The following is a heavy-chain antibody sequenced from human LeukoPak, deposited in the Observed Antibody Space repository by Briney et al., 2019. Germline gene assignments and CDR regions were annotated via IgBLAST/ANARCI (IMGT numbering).Heavy chain of an antibody. V-gene: IGHV3-7*03. CDR3: AKEGRSLQTY. CDR1: GFMFSSNW. Sequence: GSLRLSCAASGFMFSSNWMSWVRLAPGKGLEWVANIKEDGTETYYVDSVKGRFTISRDNAKNSLYLQMDSLRVEDTAVYYCAKEGRSLQTYWGQGTLVTVSS. J-gene: IGHJ4*02. CDR2: IKEDGTET. D-gene: IGHD5-24*01.